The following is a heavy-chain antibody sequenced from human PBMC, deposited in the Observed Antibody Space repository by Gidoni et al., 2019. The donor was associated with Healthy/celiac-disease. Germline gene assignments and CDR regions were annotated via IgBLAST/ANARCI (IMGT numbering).Heavy chain of an antibody. V-gene: IGHV3-30*02. CDR2: IRYDGSNK. D-gene: IGHD4-4*01. CDR1: GFTFSTYG. CDR3: AKVYSNYPLYYYYYYYMDV. Sequence: QVQLVESGGGVVQPGGSLSLSCPASGFTFSTYGLHCVRQAPGKGLEWVAFIRYDGSNKDYADSVKGRFTISRDKSKNTLYLQMNSLRAEDTAVYYCAKVYSNYPLYYYYYYYMDVWGKGTTVTVSS. J-gene: IGHJ6*03.